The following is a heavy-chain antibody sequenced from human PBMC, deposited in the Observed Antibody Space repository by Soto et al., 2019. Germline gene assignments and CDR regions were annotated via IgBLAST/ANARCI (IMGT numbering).Heavy chain of an antibody. CDR1: GFTFDDYA. V-gene: IGHV3-9*01. Sequence: PGGSLRLSCAASGFTFDDYAMHWVRQAPGKGLEWVSGISWNSGSIGYADSVKGRFTISRDNAKNSLYLQMNSLRAEDTALYYCAKEKRHRGPFDYWGQGTLVTVSS. CDR3: AKEKRHRGPFDY. J-gene: IGHJ4*02. CDR2: ISWNSGSI. D-gene: IGHD3-16*01.